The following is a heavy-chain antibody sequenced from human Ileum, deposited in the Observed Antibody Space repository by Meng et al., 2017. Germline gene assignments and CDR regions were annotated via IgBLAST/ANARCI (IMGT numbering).Heavy chain of an antibody. CDR1: GGSISNGKW. CDR2: ISQSGTT. J-gene: IGHJ5*02. V-gene: IGHV4-4*02. CDR3: ATYGSGFTPPLGP. D-gene: IGHD3-10*01. Sequence: QVQLQESGPGLVKPSGTLSLTCAVSGGSISNGKWWSWVRQPPGKGLEWIGEISQSGTTNYYPSLNSRVSISLDKANNHLSLTLTSVTAADTAVYYCATYGSGFTPPLGPWGQGILVTVSS.